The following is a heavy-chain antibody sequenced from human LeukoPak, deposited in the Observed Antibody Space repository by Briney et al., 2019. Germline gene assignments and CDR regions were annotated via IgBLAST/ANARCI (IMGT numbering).Heavy chain of an antibody. Sequence: GGSLRLSCAASGFTFTSYAMSWVRQATGKGLEWVSFISPGGITTSYADSVKGRFTISRDNPRKTLYMQMNSLRDEDTALYYCAIMHGYYDGSGYWVQWGQGALVTVSS. CDR3: AIMHGYYDGSGYWVQ. V-gene: IGHV3-23*03. J-gene: IGHJ4*02. CDR1: GFTFTSYA. D-gene: IGHD3-22*01. CDR2: ISPGGITT.